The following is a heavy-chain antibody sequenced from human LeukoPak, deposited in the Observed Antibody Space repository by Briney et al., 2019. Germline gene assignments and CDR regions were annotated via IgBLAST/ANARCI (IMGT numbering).Heavy chain of an antibody. J-gene: IGHJ3*02. Sequence: SETLSLTCTVSGGSISSYYWSWIRQPPGKGLEWIGEINHSGSTNYNPSLKSRVTISVDTSKNQFSLKLSSVTAADTAVYYCARGGPRGYSGYDLYAFGIWGQGTMVTVSS. V-gene: IGHV4-34*01. CDR2: INHSGST. D-gene: IGHD5-12*01. CDR1: GGSISSYY. CDR3: ARGGPRGYSGYDLYAFGI.